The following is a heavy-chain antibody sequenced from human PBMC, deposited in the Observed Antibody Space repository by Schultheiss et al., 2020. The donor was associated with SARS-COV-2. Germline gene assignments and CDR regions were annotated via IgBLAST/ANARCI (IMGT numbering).Heavy chain of an antibody. CDR2: ISAYNGNT. Sequence: ASVKVSCKASGGTFSSYGISWVRQAPGQGLEWMGWISAYNGNTNYAQKLQGRVTMTTDTSTSTAYMELSSLRSEDTAVYYCARQGGEFTSPTYYYAMDVWGPGTTVTVSS. V-gene: IGHV1-18*01. CDR3: ARQGGEFTSPTYYYAMDV. D-gene: IGHD3-16*01. J-gene: IGHJ6*02. CDR1: GGTFSSYG.